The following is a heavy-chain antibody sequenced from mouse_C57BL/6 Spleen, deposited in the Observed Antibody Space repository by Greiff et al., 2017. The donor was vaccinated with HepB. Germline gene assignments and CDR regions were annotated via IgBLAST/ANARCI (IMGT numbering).Heavy chain of an antibody. CDR3: ARGYGNYRYAMDY. D-gene: IGHD2-1*01. V-gene: IGHV3-6*01. J-gene: IGHJ4*01. CDR1: GYSITSGYY. Sequence: EVQLQQSGPGLVKPSQSLSLTRSVTGYSITSGYYWNWIRQFPGNKLEWMGYISYDGSNNYNPSLKNRISITRDTSKNQFFLKLNSVTTEDTATYYCARGYGNYRYAMDYWGQGTSVTVSS. CDR2: ISYDGSN.